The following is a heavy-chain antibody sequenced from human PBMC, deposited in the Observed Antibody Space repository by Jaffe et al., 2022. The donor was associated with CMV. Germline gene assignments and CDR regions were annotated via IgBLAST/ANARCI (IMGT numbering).Heavy chain of an antibody. Sequence: EVQLVQSGAEVKKPGESLKISCKGSGYSFTSYWIGWVRQMPGKGLEWMGIIYPDDSNTRYSPSFQGQVTMSVDKSISIAYLQWSSLKASDTAIYYCARVTRGPGYSSGWPDYWGQGTLVIVSS. V-gene: IGHV5-51*01. CDR2: IYPDDSNT. J-gene: IGHJ4*02. D-gene: IGHD6-19*01. CDR1: GYSFTSYW. CDR3: ARVTRGPGYSSGWPDY.